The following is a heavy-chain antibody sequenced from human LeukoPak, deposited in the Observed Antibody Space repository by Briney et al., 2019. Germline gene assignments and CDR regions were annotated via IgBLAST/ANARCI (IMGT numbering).Heavy chain of an antibody. D-gene: IGHD6-19*01. CDR3: AKVRGSGWYEAFDY. J-gene: IGHJ4*02. CDR1: GFTVSSNY. Sequence: GGSLRLSCAASGFTVSSNYMTWVRQAPGKGLEWVSVIYSGGSTYYADSVKGRFTISRDNSKNTLHLQMNSLRAEDTAVYYCAKVRGSGWYEAFDYWGQGALVTVSS. V-gene: IGHV3-66*01. CDR2: IYSGGST.